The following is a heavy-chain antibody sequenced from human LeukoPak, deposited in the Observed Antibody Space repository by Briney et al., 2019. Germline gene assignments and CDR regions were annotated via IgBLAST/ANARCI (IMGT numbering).Heavy chain of an antibody. CDR2: ISAYNGNT. V-gene: IGHV1-18*01. J-gene: IGHJ5*02. CDR3: ARDGDHPKPGSIAVAGTGGWFDP. Sequence: ASVKVSCKASGYTFNSYGISWVRQAPGQGLEWMGWISAYNGNTNYAQKLQGRVTMTTDTSTSTAYMELRSLRSDDTAVYYCARDGDHPKPGSIAVAGTGGWFDPWGQGTLVTVSS. CDR1: GYTFNSYG. D-gene: IGHD6-19*01.